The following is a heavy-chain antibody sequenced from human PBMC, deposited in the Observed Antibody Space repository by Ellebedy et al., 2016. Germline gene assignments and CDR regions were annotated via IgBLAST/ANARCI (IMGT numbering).Heavy chain of an antibody. J-gene: IGHJ4*02. CDR3: ARGEIGEEYYFDY. CDR2: IYYSGST. V-gene: IGHV4-30-4*08. D-gene: IGHD3-10*01. CDR1: GGSISSGGYY. Sequence: SETLSLTXTVSGGSISSGGYYWSWIRQHPGKGLEWIGYIYYSGSTYYNPSLKSRVTISVDTSKNQFSLKLSSVTAADTAVYYCARGEIGEEYYFDYWGQGTLVTVSS.